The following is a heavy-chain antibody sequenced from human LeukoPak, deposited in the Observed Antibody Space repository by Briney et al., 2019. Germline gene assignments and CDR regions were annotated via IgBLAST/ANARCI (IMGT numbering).Heavy chain of an antibody. CDR3: ARESGIVGAQSDAFGI. D-gene: IGHD1-26*01. Sequence: ASVKVSCRTSGYSYTGYYVHWVRQAPGQGLEWMGWVSAHNGNTNYAQKLQGRVTMTTDTSTSTAYMELRSLRSDDTAVYYCARESGIVGAQSDAFGIWGQGTMVTVSS. CDR2: VSAHNGNT. J-gene: IGHJ3*02. V-gene: IGHV1-18*04. CDR1: GYSYTGYY.